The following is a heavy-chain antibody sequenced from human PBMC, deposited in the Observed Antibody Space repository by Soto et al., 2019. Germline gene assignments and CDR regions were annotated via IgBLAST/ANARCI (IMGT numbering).Heavy chain of an antibody. CDR1: GFTFSSYA. CDR2: ISGSGGST. V-gene: IGHV3-23*01. CDR3: AKNWNYRKEANYYMDV. Sequence: GGSLRLSCAASGFTFSSYAMSWVRQAPGKGLEWVSAISGSGGSTYYADSVKGRFTISRDNSKNTLYLQMNSLRAEDTAVYYCAKNWNYRKEANYYMDVWGKGTTVTVSS. D-gene: IGHD1-7*01. J-gene: IGHJ6*03.